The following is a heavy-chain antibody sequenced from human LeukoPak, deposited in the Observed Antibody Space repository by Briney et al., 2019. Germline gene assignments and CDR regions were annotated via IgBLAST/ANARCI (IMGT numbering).Heavy chain of an antibody. CDR2: IWYDGSNK. V-gene: IGHV3-33*01. CDR1: GFTFSSYG. D-gene: IGHD2-2*02. CDR3: AREILHCSSTSCYTGWFDP. J-gene: IGHJ5*02. Sequence: GGSLRLSCAASGFTFSSYGMLWVRQAPGKGLEWVAVIWYDGSNKYYADSVKGRFTISRDNSKNTLYLQMNSLRAEDTAVYYCAREILHCSSTSCYTGWFDPWGQGTLVTVSS.